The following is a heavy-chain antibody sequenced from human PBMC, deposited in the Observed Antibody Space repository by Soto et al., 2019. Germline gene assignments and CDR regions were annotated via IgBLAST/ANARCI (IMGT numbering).Heavy chain of an antibody. CDR2: IYHSGST. D-gene: IGHD5-18*01. J-gene: IGHJ6*02. V-gene: IGHV4-38-2*02. CDR1: GYSISSGYY. Sequence: SETLSLTCAVSGYSISSGYYWGWIRQPPGKGLEWIGSIYHSGSTYYNPSLKSRVTISVDTSKNQFSLKLSSVTAADTAVYYCARDLSSYDYYYYGMDVWGQGTKVTVSS. CDR3: ARDLSSYDYYYYGMDV.